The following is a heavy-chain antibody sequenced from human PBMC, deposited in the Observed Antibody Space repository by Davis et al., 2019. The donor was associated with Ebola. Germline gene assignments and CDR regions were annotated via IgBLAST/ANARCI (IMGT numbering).Heavy chain of an antibody. CDR3: ARSGGPRRVVPAAIGGYYFDY. V-gene: IGHV4-31*03. CDR1: GGSISSGGYY. Sequence: PSETLSLTCTVSGGSISSGGYYWSWIRQHPGKGLEWIGYIYYSGSTYYNPSLKSRVTISADTSKNQFSLKLSSVTAADTAVYYCARSGGPRRVVPAAIGGYYFDYWGQGTLVTVSS. D-gene: IGHD2-2*01. CDR2: IYYSGST. J-gene: IGHJ4*02.